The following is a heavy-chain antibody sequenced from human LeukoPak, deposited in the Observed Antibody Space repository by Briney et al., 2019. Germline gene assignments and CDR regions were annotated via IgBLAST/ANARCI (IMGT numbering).Heavy chain of an antibody. J-gene: IGHJ4*02. CDR2: INHSGST. V-gene: IGHV4-34*01. CDR3: ARVAVAGIL. CDR1: GGSFSGYY. Sequence: SETLSLTCAVYGGSFSGYYWSWIRQPPGKGLEWIGEINHSGSTNYNPSLKSRVTISVDTSKNQFSLKLSSVTAADTAMYYCARVAVAGILWGQGTLVTVSS. D-gene: IGHD6-19*01.